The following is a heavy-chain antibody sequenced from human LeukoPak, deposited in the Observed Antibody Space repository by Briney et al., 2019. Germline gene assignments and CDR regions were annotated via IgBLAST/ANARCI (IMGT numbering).Heavy chain of an antibody. D-gene: IGHD3-10*01. Sequence: GASVKVSCKASGYTFTSYGISWVRQAPGQGLEWMGWISAYNGNTNYAQKLPGRVTMTTDTSTSTAYMELRSLRSDDTAVYYCARVAPPPMVRGVMFVWFDPWGQGTLVTVSS. CDR2: ISAYNGNT. V-gene: IGHV1-18*01. CDR1: GYTFTSYG. CDR3: ARVAPPPMVRGVMFVWFDP. J-gene: IGHJ5*02.